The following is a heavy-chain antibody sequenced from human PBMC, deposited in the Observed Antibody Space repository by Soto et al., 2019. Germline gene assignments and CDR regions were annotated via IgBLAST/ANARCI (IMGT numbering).Heavy chain of an antibody. CDR2: ISGSGGST. CDR3: AKDPALSYYDFWSGYYSRSPLFAFDI. J-gene: IGHJ3*02. V-gene: IGHV3-23*01. D-gene: IGHD3-3*01. CDR1: GFTFSSYA. Sequence: GGSLRLSCAASGFTFSSYAMSWVRQAPGKGLEWVSAISGSGGSTYYADFVKGRLPISRDNVKNTLYLQMNSLRAEVTAVYYCAKDPALSYYDFWSGYYSRSPLFAFDIWGQGTMVTVSS.